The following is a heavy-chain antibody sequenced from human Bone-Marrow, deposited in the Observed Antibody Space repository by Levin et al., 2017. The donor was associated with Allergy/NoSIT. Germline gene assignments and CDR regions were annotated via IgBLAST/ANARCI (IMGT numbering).Heavy chain of an antibody. Sequence: SETLSLTCTVSGGSISSGGYYWSWIRQHPGKGLEWIGYIYYSGSTYYNPSLKSRVTISVDTSKNQFSLKLSSVTAADTAVYYCARDPTIAAAGGRGYWGQGTLVTVSS. V-gene: IGHV4-31*03. D-gene: IGHD6-13*01. CDR2: IYYSGST. CDR3: ARDPTIAAAGGRGY. CDR1: GGSISSGGYY. J-gene: IGHJ4*02.